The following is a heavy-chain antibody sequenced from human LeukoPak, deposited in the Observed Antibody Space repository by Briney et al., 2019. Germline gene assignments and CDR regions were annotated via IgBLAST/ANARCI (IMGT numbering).Heavy chain of an antibody. D-gene: IGHD3-16*01. Sequence: GESLKISCKGSGYNFTNYWIGWVRQMPGRGLEWMGIIYPGDSDVRYSPSFQGQVTISADKSINTAYLQRSSLKASDTAIYYCARGGSHFEYWGQGTLVTVSS. CDR3: ARGGSHFEY. J-gene: IGHJ4*02. CDR1: GYNFTNYW. V-gene: IGHV5-51*01. CDR2: IYPGDSDV.